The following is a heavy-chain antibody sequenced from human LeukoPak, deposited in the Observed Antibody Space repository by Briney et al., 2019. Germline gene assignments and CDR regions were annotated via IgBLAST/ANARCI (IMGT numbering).Heavy chain of an antibody. J-gene: IGHJ6*03. Sequence: SETLSLTCTVSGGSISSSSYYWGWIRQPPGKGLEWIGSIYYSGSTYYNPSLKSRVTISVDTSKNQFSLKLSSVTAADTAVYYCARGVSRGYSYGRYYMDVWGKGTTVTVSS. CDR3: ARGVSRGYSYGRYYMDV. CDR1: GGSISSSSYY. V-gene: IGHV4-39*07. CDR2: IYYSGST. D-gene: IGHD5-18*01.